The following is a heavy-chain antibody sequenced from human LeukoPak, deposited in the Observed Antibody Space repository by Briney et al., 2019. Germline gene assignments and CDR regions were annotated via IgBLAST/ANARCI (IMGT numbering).Heavy chain of an antibody. CDR1: GGSINSGSYY. D-gene: IGHD4-11*01. CDR2: IYTSGST. CDR3: ARDSR. J-gene: IGHJ4*02. Sequence: SETLSLTCTVSGGSINSGSYYWSWIRQPAGKGLEWIGRIYTSGSTNYNPSLKSRVTISVDTSKNQFSLKLSSVTAADTAVYYCARDSRWGQGTLVTVSS. V-gene: IGHV4-61*02.